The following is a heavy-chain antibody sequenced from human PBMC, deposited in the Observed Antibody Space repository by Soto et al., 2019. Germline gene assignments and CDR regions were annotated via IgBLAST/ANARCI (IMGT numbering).Heavy chain of an antibody. V-gene: IGHV1-2*02. J-gene: IGHJ5*02. Sequence: GXSVKVSYQGSGYTFTGYYVHWVRQAPGQGLEWMGWINPNSGGTNYAQKFQGRVTMTRDTSISTAYMELSRLRSDDTAVYYCARGRPVAATYNWFDPWGQGTLVTVSS. CDR2: INPNSGGT. D-gene: IGHD2-15*01. CDR3: ARGRPVAATYNWFDP. CDR1: GYTFTGYY.